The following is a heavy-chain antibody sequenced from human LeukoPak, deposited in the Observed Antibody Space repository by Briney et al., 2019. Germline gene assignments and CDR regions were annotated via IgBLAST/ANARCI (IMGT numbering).Heavy chain of an antibody. CDR2: INHSGST. CDR1: GGSFSGYY. D-gene: IGHD2-2*01. V-gene: IGHV4-34*01. CDR3: AGDPKYCTTTSCRDY. J-gene: IGHJ4*02. Sequence: KASETLSLTCAVYGGSFSGYYRSWIRQPPGKGLEWIGEINHSGSTNYNPSLKSRVTISVDTSKNQFSLKLSSVTAADTAVYYCAGDPKYCTTTSCRDYWGQGSRVTVSS.